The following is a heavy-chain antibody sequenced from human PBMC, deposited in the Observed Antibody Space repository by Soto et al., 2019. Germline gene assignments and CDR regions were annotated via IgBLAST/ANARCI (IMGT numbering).Heavy chain of an antibody. J-gene: IGHJ5*02. CDR1: GYSFTSNY. V-gene: IGHV1-46*03. Sequence: GASVMVSCKAIGYSFTSNYMHWVRQAPGQGLEWMGTIYPGGVNIGYAQKFKGRVTMTKDTSTSTVYMELNSLTSEDTAVYYCARDQSRQGLVWWFDPWGQGTLVTVSS. CDR2: IYPGGVNI. D-gene: IGHD3-16*01. CDR3: ARDQSRQGLVWWFDP.